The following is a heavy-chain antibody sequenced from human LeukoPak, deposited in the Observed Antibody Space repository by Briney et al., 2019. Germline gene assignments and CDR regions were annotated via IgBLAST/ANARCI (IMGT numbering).Heavy chain of an antibody. D-gene: IGHD3-22*01. J-gene: IGHJ3*02. CDR1: GYTFTSYG. CDR2: ISAYNGNT. CDR3: ARDQHYYDSSGYIAFDI. Sequence: GASVKVSCKASGYTFTSYGISWVRQAPGQGLEWMGRISAYNGNTNYAQKLQGRVTMTTDTSTSTAYMELRSLRSDDTAVYYCARDQHYYDSSGYIAFDIWGQGTMVTVSS. V-gene: IGHV1-18*01.